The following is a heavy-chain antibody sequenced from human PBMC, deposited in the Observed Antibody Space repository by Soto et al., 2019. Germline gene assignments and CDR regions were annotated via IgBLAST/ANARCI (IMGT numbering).Heavy chain of an antibody. CDR3: AKLLVTQMPYYYYGLDV. Sequence: EVQLLESGGGLVQPGGSLRLSCGVSGFTFSNYAMSWVRQAPGKGLEWVSAINIGGDTTYYADSVKGRFTMSSDNSKNTLYLQMNSLRAEDTAVYYCAKLLVTQMPYYYYGLDVWGQGTTVTVSS. D-gene: IGHD2-21*02. V-gene: IGHV3-23*01. CDR1: GFTFSNYA. J-gene: IGHJ6*02. CDR2: INIGGDTT.